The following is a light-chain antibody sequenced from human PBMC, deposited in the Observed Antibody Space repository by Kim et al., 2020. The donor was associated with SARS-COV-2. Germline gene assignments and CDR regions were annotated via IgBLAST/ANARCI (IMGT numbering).Light chain of an antibody. V-gene: IGKV3-20*01. J-gene: IGKJ4*01. Sequence: EIVLTQSPGTLSLSPVERATLSCRASQSVSSAYLAWYQQKPGQTPRLLIYGASSRATGIPDRFGGSGSGTDFTLTISRLEPEDFAVYYCQQYGTSPHTFGGGTKLEI. CDR2: GAS. CDR3: QQYGTSPHT. CDR1: QSVSSAY.